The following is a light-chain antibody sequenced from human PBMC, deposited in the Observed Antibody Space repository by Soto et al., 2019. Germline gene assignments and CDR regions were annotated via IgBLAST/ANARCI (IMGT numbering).Light chain of an antibody. CDR3: QQSYSTPT. Sequence: DIQMTQSPSSVSASVGDRVTMTCRASQGINSWLAWYQQKPGKAPKLLIYAASNLQSGVPSRFSGSGSGTDFTLTISSLQPEDFATYYCQQSYSTPTFGGGTKVDIK. CDR2: AAS. J-gene: IGKJ4*01. CDR1: QGINSW. V-gene: IGKV1-12*01.